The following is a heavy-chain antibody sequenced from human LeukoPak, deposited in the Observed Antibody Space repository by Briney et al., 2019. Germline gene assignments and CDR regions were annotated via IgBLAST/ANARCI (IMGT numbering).Heavy chain of an antibody. CDR1: GFTFSNAW. V-gene: IGHV3-15*01. J-gene: IGHJ4*02. Sequence: GGSLRLSCEASGFTFSNAWMNWVRQAPGKGLEWVGRIRSKTDGGTTDYAASVKGRFIISRDDSRNTLYLQMNSLKTEDTAVYYCTTWTDLYAYWGQGTLVTVSS. D-gene: IGHD3-16*01. CDR2: IRSKTDGGTT. CDR3: TTWTDLYAY.